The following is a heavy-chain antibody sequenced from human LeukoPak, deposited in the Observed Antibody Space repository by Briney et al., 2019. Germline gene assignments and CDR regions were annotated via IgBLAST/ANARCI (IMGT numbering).Heavy chain of an antibody. CDR3: AGRNY. CDR1: GGSISSSSYY. J-gene: IGHJ4*02. V-gene: IGHV4-61*05. CDR2: VYTSGSF. Sequence: SETLSLTCTVSGGSISSSSYYWGWIRQPPGKGLEWIGRVYTSGSFNYNSSLRSRVFMSVDRSTNQFSLKLSSVTAADTAVYYCAGRNYWGQGILVTVSS.